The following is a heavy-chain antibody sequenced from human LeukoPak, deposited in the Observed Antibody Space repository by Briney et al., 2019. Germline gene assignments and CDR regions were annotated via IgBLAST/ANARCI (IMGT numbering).Heavy chain of an antibody. D-gene: IGHD2-2*01. Sequence: SVKVSCKASGGTFSSYAISWVRQAPGQGLEWMGGIIPIFGTANYAQKFQGRVTITADESTSTAYMELSSLRSEDTAAYYCARDRGYCSSTSCPFQHWGQGTLVTVSS. CDR3: ARDRGYCSSTSCPFQH. CDR1: GGTFSSYA. V-gene: IGHV1-69*13. J-gene: IGHJ1*01. CDR2: IIPIFGTA.